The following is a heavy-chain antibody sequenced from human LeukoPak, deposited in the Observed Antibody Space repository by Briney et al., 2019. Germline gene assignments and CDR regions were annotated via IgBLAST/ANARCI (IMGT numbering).Heavy chain of an antibody. Sequence: ASVKVSCKASGYTFTSYGISWVRQAPGQGLEWMGWISAYNGNTNYAQKLQGRVTMTTDTSTGTAYMELSSLRSEDTAVYYCARDSSITFGGVIVDWYFDLWGRGTLVTVSS. CDR3: ARDSSITFGGVIVDWYFDL. J-gene: IGHJ2*01. D-gene: IGHD3-16*02. CDR1: GYTFTSYG. V-gene: IGHV1-18*01. CDR2: ISAYNGNT.